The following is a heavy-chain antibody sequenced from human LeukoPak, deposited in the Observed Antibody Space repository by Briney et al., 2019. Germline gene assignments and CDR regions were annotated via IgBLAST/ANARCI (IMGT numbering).Heavy chain of an antibody. V-gene: IGHV3-7*01. Sequence: GGSLRLSCAASGFTFSSYWMSWVRQAPGKGLEWVANIKQDGSEKNYVDSVKGRFTISRDNAKNSLYLQVRSLRAEDTAVYYCARHRWRNHAFDIWGQGTMVTVSS. J-gene: IGHJ3*02. CDR1: GFTFSSYW. D-gene: IGHD4-23*01. CDR2: IKQDGSEK. CDR3: ARHRWRNHAFDI.